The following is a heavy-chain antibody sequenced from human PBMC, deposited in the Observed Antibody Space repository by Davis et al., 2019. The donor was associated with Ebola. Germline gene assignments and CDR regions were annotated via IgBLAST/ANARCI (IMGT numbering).Heavy chain of an antibody. CDR1: GNSFTSHW. D-gene: IGHD2-8*02. CDR3: ASLRRTITGMDDAFDI. CDR2: IYTGDSDT. J-gene: IGHJ3*02. Sequence: GESLKISCKDSGNSFTSHWIGWVRQLPGKGLDWMGIIYTGDSDTRYSPSFRGQATISADKSIKTAFLQWSSLKASDTAMYYCASLRRTITGMDDAFDIWGQGTLVTVSS. V-gene: IGHV5-51*01.